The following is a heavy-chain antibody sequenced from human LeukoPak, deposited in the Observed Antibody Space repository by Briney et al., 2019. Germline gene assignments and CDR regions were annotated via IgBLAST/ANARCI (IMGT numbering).Heavy chain of an antibody. J-gene: IGHJ4*02. Sequence: QTGGSLRLSCVVSGFTFSSCSMNWVRQAPGRGLEWVSYISSSSTTRYYAGSVKGRFTISRDNAKNSLYLQMNSLRDEDSAVYYCARDPHIAAAGTIFDYWGQGTLVTVSS. CDR1: GFTFSSCS. CDR3: ARDPHIAAAGTIFDY. V-gene: IGHV3-48*02. CDR2: ISSSSTTR. D-gene: IGHD6-13*01.